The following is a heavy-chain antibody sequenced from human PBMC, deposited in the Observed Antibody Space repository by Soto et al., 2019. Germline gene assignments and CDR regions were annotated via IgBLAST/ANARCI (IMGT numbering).Heavy chain of an antibody. Sequence: SETLSLTCAVYGGSFSGYYWSWIRQPPGKGLEWIGEINHSGSTNYNPSLKSRVTISVDTSKNQFSLKLSSVAAADTAVYYCARITYYYDSSGQHDYWGQGTLVTVSS. D-gene: IGHD3-22*01. CDR3: ARITYYYDSSGQHDY. J-gene: IGHJ4*02. CDR1: GGSFSGYY. V-gene: IGHV4-34*01. CDR2: INHSGST.